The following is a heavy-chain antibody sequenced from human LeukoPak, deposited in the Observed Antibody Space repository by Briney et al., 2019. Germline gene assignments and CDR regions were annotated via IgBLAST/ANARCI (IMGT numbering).Heavy chain of an antibody. Sequence: SETPSLTCTVSGGSISNYHWSWIRQPAGKGLEWIGRINTSGRPNSNPSLKSRVTMSVDTSKNQFSLKLTSVTAADTAVYYCAREIATSGGNSRALDYWGQGTLVTVSS. D-gene: IGHD4-23*01. J-gene: IGHJ4*02. V-gene: IGHV4-4*07. CDR3: AREIATSGGNSRALDY. CDR1: GGSISNYH. CDR2: INTSGRP.